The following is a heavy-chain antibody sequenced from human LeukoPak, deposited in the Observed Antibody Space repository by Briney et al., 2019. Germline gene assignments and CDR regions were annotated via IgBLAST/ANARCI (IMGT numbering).Heavy chain of an antibody. V-gene: IGHV3-74*01. CDR2: INSDGSST. D-gene: IGHD3-22*01. Sequence: SGGSLRLSCAASGITFNSYTMNWVRQAPGKGLVWVSRINSDGSSTSYADSVKGRFTISRDNAKNTLYLQMNSLRAEDTAVYYCARDYYDSSGYYSYYYYYMDVWGKGTTVTISS. CDR1: GITFNSYT. J-gene: IGHJ6*03. CDR3: ARDYYDSSGYYSYYYYYMDV.